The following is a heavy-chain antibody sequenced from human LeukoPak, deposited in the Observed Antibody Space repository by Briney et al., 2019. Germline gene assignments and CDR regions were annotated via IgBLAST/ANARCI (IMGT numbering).Heavy chain of an antibody. CDR1: GGSISSYY. J-gene: IGHJ4*02. V-gene: IGHV4-59*08. D-gene: IGHD1-20*01. Sequence: SETLSLTCTVSGGSISSYYWSWIRQPPGKGLEWIGYIYYSGSTNYNPSLKSRVTISVDTSKNQFSLKLSSVTAADTAVYYCARQGYNWNGEEGLDYWGQGTLVTVSS. CDR3: ARQGYNWNGEEGLDY. CDR2: IYYSGST.